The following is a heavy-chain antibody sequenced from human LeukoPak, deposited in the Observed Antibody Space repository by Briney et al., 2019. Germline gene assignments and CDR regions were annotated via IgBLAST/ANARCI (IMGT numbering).Heavy chain of an antibody. CDR1: GGSISSGGYS. CDR2: IYYSGST. CDR3: AREGYDISTGYFFNWFDP. Sequence: PSETLSLTCAVSGGSISSGGYSWSWIRQPPGKGLEWIGYIYYSGSTYYNPSLKSRVTISVDTSKNQFSLKLSSVTAADTAVYYCAREGYDISTGYFFNWFDPWGQGTLVTVSS. J-gene: IGHJ5*02. V-gene: IGHV4-30-4*07. D-gene: IGHD3-9*01.